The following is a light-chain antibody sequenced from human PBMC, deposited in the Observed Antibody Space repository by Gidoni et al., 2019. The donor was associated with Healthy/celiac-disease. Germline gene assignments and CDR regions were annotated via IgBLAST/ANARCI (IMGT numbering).Light chain of an antibody. Sequence: DIVMPQSPYSLAVSLGERATINCKSSQSVLYSSNNKNYLAWYQQKPGQPPKLLIYWASTRESGVPDRFSGSGSGTDFTLTISSLQAEDVAVYHCQQYYSTPYTFGQGTKLEIK. CDR2: WAS. CDR1: QSVLYSSNNKNY. V-gene: IGKV4-1*01. CDR3: QQYYSTPYT. J-gene: IGKJ2*01.